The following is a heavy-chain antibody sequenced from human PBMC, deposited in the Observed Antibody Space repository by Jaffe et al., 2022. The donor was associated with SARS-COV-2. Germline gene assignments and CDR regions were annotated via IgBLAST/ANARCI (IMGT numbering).Heavy chain of an antibody. CDR1: GGSISSYY. D-gene: IGHD6-13*01. CDR2: IYYSGST. CDR3: ARLKEAGSPSAFDY. J-gene: IGHJ4*02. Sequence: QVQLQESGPGLVKPSETLSLTCTVSGGSISSYYWSWIRQPPGKGLEWIGYIYYSGSTNYNPSLKSRVTISVDTSKNQFSLKLSSVTAADTAVYYCARLKEAGSPSAFDYWGQGTLVTVSS. V-gene: IGHV4-59*08.